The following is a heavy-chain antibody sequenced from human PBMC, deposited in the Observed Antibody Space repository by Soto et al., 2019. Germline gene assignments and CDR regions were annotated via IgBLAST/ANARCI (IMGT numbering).Heavy chain of an antibody. Sequence: VASVKVSCKASGYTFTSYAMHWVRQAPGQRLEWMGWINAGNGNTKYSQKFQGRVTITRDTSASTAYMELGSLRSEDTAVYYCARAETPYAVVVITGLVYWGQGTLVTVSS. CDR3: ARAETPYAVVVITGLVY. CDR2: INAGNGNT. V-gene: IGHV1-3*01. CDR1: GYTFTSYA. J-gene: IGHJ4*02. D-gene: IGHD3-22*01.